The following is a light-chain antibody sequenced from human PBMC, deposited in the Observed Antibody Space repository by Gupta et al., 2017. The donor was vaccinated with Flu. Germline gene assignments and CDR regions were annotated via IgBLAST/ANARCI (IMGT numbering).Light chain of an antibody. J-gene: IGLJ3*02. Sequence: VTISCSGSSSNIGSNTVSWYQQLPRTAPKLLIYSNNQRPSGVPDRFSGSKSDTSASLAIRGLQAEDGADYYCASWDDSLNGGVFGGGTKLTVL. CDR2: SNN. CDR3: ASWDDSLNGGV. CDR1: SSNIGSNT. V-gene: IGLV1-44*01.